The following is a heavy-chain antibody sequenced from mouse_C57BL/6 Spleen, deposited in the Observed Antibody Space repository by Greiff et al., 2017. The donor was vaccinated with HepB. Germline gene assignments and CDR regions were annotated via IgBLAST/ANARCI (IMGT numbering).Heavy chain of an antibody. D-gene: IGHD1-1*01. CDR2: FHPYNDDT. CDR1: GYTFTTYP. CDR3: ARGYYGSSYTLFDY. Sequence: VQRVESGAELVKPGASVKMSCKASGYTFTTYPIEWMKQNHGKSLEWIGNFHPYNDDTKYNEKFKGKATLTVEKSSSTVYLELSRLTSDDSAVYYCARGYYGSSYTLFDYWGQGTTLTVSS. J-gene: IGHJ2*01. V-gene: IGHV1-47*01.